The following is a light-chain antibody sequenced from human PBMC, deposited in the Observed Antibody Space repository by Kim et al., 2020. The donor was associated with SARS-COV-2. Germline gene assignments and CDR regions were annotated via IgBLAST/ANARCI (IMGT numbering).Light chain of an antibody. Sequence: QSITVSCTGTSSDVGGYEYVSWYQQHPGKAPKLVSYEVSNRPSGVSNRFSGSKSGNTASLTISGLQAEDEADYYCSSYIRGSTNYVFGTGTKVTVL. J-gene: IGLJ1*01. V-gene: IGLV2-14*01. CDR2: EVS. CDR1: SSDVGGYEY. CDR3: SSYIRGSTNYV.